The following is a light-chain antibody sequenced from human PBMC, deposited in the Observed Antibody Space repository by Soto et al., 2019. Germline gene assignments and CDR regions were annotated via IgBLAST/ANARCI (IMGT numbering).Light chain of an antibody. J-gene: IGKJ5*01. V-gene: IGKV1-9*01. CDR2: AAS. CDR1: QGIDSS. Sequence: ILLTQSPSSLSASGGDRVTITCRATQGIDSSFAWYQQKPGKAPKLLIYAASSLQSGVPSRFSGSGSGTDFTLTISSLPPEDFATYYCQQLHDYPITFGQGTRLEI. CDR3: QQLHDYPIT.